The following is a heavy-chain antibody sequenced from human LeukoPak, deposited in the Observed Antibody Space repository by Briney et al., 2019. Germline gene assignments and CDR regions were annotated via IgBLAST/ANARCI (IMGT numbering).Heavy chain of an antibody. CDR2: IYYSGST. V-gene: IGHV4-59*01. D-gene: IGHD2-2*01. CDR1: GGSISSYY. J-gene: IGHJ4*02. Sequence: PSETLSLTCTVSGGSISSYYWTWIRQPPGKGLEWIGYIYYSGSTNYNPPLKSRVTISVDTSKNQFSLKLTSVTAADTAVYYCARGLVVPAAINDWGQGTLVTVSS. CDR3: ARGLVVPAAIND.